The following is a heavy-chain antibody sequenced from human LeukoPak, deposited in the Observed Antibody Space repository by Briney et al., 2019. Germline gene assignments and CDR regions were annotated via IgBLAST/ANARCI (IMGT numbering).Heavy chain of an antibody. D-gene: IGHD3-3*01. CDR1: GGSITSHS. V-gene: IGHV4-59*08. Sequence: SETLSLTCNVSGGSITSHSWNWIRQSPGKGLEWIGYSYYSGTTNYSPSLKSRVTISLDTSKNQISLKLSSVTAADTAVYYCARSPSGYYDFWSGYLEDAFDIWGQGTMVTVSS. CDR2: SYYSGTT. J-gene: IGHJ3*02. CDR3: ARSPSGYYDFWSGYLEDAFDI.